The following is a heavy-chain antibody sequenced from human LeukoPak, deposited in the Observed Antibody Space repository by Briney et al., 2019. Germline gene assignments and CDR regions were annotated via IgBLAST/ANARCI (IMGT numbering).Heavy chain of an antibody. CDR1: GYTFTSYY. Sequence: ASVTVSCKASGYTFTSYYMHWVRQAPGQGLEWMGIINPSGGSTSYAQKFQGRVTMTRDTSTSTVCMELSSLRSEDTAIYYCAKLAASETGEGSWGQGTLVTVSS. CDR3: AKLAASETGEGS. CDR2: INPSGGST. V-gene: IGHV1-46*01. D-gene: IGHD6-13*01. J-gene: IGHJ5*02.